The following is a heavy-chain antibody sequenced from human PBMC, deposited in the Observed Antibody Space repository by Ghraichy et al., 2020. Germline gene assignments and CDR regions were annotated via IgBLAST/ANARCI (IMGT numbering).Heavy chain of an antibody. CDR2: INKAGVT. V-gene: IGHV3-13*01. CDR1: GFTFSSYD. Sequence: GALRLSCAASGFTFSSYDMHWVRQVPGKGLEWVSAINKAGVTYYAESVKGRFTISRENVKSSLYLQMNSLTAGDTAVYYCAREPVAGPSFYGMDVWGQGTAVTVSS. D-gene: IGHD6-19*01. CDR3: AREPVAGPSFYGMDV. J-gene: IGHJ6*02.